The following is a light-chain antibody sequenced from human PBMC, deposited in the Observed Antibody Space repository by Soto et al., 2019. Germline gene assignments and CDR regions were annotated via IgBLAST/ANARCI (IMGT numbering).Light chain of an antibody. CDR1: QDIRSY. CDR2: ASS. CDR3: QQVKTFPPT. Sequence: DIQLTQSPSFLSASVGDRVTITCRASQDIRSYLAWYQRKPGKAPKLLIYASSYLQSGVPSRFTGSDSGTEFTLTITGLQPKDFATYYCQQVKTFPPTFGQGTKVEIK. J-gene: IGKJ1*01. V-gene: IGKV1-9*01.